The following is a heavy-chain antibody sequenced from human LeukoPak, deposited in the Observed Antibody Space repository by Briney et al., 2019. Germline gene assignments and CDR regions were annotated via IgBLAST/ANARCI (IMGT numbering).Heavy chain of an antibody. D-gene: IGHD6-19*01. CDR2: LYSSGDT. J-gene: IGHJ4*02. CDR3: ARGSSGSTKRYYFDS. V-gene: IGHV4-4*07. CDR1: GCSISGYY. Sequence: SETLSLTCTVSGCSISGYYWNWVRQPADRGLEWIGRLYSSGDTYYNPSLRSRLTMSVDTSKNQFALKLRSVTAADTAVYYCARGSSGSTKRYYFDSWGQGALVTVPS.